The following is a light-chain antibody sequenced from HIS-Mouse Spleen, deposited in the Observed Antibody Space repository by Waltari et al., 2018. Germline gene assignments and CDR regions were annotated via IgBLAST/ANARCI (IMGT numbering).Light chain of an antibody. CDR3: CSYAGSSTLVV. V-gene: IGLV2-14*03. J-gene: IGLJ2*01. CDR1: RSDVGGYNY. Sequence: QSALTQPAPVSGSPGQSIPISCTGTRSDVGGYNYVSWYQQHPGKAPNTMIYDVSNRPSGVSNRFSGSKSGNTASLTISGLQAEDEADYYCCSYAGSSTLVVFGGGTKLTVL. CDR2: DVS.